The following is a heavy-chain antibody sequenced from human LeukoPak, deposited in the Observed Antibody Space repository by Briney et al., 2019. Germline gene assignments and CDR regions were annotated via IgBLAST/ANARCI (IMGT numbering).Heavy chain of an antibody. CDR3: ARRISNPELYYYYYYGMDV. D-gene: IGHD1-7*01. J-gene: IGHJ6*02. Sequence: GGSLRLSCSASGFTFSSYAISWVRQAPGQGLEWMGGIIPIFGTANYAQKFQGRVTITADESTSTAYMELSSLRSEDTAVYYCARRISNPELYYYYYYGMDVWGQGTTVTVSS. CDR2: IIPIFGTA. V-gene: IGHV1-69*01. CDR1: GFTFSSYA.